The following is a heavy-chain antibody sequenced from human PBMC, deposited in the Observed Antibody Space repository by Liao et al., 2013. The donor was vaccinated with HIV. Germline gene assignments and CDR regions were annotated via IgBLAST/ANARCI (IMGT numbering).Heavy chain of an antibody. D-gene: IGHD4-23*01. CDR2: IYTGMSTTGTT. V-gene: IGHV4-61*02. Sequence: QVRLQESGPGLVKPSQTLSLTCTVSGDLIRRDNYYWTWIRQPAGKGLEWIGHIYTGMSTTGTTNYNPSLKSRVSISADTSSNHVSLKLTSVTAADTAVYYCARAGGQWSAFDYWGQGTLVTVSS. CDR1: GDLIRRDNYY. CDR3: ARAGGQWSAFDY. J-gene: IGHJ4*02.